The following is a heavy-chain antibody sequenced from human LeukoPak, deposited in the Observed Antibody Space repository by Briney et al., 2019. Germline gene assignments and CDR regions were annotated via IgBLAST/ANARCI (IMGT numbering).Heavy chain of an antibody. CDR1: DDSLSDYY. J-gene: IGHJ4*02. CDR2: FYNSGRS. D-gene: IGHD3-16*01. V-gene: IGHV4-59*01. CDR3: TRGAGWLIDY. Sequence: SGSLSLTCTVSDDSLSDYYRGWIRQAPGKGLEWIGYFYNSGRSTYNPSLKSRVTISADTSNNHFSLKLNSVTTADTAVYYCTRGAGWLIDYWGQGILVTVSS.